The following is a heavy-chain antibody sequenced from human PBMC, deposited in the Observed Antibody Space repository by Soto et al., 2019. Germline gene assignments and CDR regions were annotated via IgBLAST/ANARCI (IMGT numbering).Heavy chain of an antibody. J-gene: IGHJ3*01. CDR1: GGPISGYY. CDR2: IYSAGTT. CDR3: AANWRGAYEGLFDL. V-gene: IGHV4-4*07. D-gene: IGHD1-1*01. Sequence: QVQLRESGPGLVKPSETLSLTCNVSGGPISGYYWNWVLQPAGKCLEWIGRIYSAGTTDLNPSLKSRVIMSVHTSSNQFSLKLLSVTAADTAVYYCAANWRGAYEGLFDLWGQGTTVTVSS.